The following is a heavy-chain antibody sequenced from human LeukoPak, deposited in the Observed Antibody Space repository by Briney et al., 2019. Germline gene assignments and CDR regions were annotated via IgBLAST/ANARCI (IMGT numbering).Heavy chain of an antibody. J-gene: IGHJ4*02. CDR1: GYTFMGYY. CDR2: INPISGGT. V-gene: IGHV1-2*02. CDR3: ASGAGDRRTRRFY. Sequence: ASVTVSCKASGYTFMGYYLHWVRQAPGQGLEWMGWINPISGGTNYAQKFQGRVTMTRATYISTAYMDLSRLRCDVPAVECGASGAGDRRTRRFYGGQRTLVSV. D-gene: IGHD1-26*01.